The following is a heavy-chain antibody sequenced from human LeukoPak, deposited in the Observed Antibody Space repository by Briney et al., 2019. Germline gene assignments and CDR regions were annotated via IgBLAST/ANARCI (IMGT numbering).Heavy chain of an antibody. CDR3: AKARDYGDYSLDY. D-gene: IGHD4-17*01. CDR1: GFTFSSYA. J-gene: IGHJ4*02. V-gene: IGHV3-23*01. CDR2: ISGSGGST. Sequence: SGGSLRLSCAASGFTFSSYAMSWVRQAPEKGLEWVSAISGSGGSTYYADSVKGRFTISRDNSKNTLYLQMNSLRAEDTAVYYCAKARDYGDYSLDYWGQGTLVTASS.